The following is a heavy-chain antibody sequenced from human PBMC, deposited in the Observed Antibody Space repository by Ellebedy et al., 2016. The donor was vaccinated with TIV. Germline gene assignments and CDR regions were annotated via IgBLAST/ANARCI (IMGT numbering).Heavy chain of an antibody. J-gene: IGHJ4*02. CDR3: AGRGY. CDR1: GFTFSSYV. D-gene: IGHD3-10*01. Sequence: GGSLRLXXAASGFTFSSYVMSWVRQAPGKGLEWVSGISGSGTSTYYADSVKGRFTISRDNAKNSLYLQMNSLRAEDTAVYYCAGRGYWGQGTLVTVSS. CDR2: ISGSGTST. V-gene: IGHV3-23*01.